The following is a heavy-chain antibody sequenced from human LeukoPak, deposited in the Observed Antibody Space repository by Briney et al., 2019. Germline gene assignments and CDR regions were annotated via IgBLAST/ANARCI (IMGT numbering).Heavy chain of an antibody. CDR3: ASLRERSYYARGFDY. J-gene: IGHJ4*02. CDR1: GVSISSSSYY. CDR2: IYYSGST. Sequence: PSETLSLTCTVSGVSISSSSYYWGWIRQTPGKGLEWIGSIYYSGSTFYSPSLKSRVTMSVDTSKNQFSLKLSSVTAADTAVYYCASLRERSYYARGFDYWGQGTLVTVSS. V-gene: IGHV4-39*01. D-gene: IGHD1-26*01.